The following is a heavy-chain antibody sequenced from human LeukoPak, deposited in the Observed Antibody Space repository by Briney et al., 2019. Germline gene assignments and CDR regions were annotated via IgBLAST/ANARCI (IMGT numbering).Heavy chain of an antibody. CDR1: GYTFTGYY. V-gene: IGHV1-2*02. D-gene: IGHD1-26*01. CDR3: ARDLRIVGATSPFDY. Sequence: ASVKVSCKASGYTFTGYYMHWVRQAPGQGLEWMGWINPNSGGTNYAQKFQGRVTMTRDTSISTAYMELSRLRSDDTAVYYCARDLRIVGATSPFDYWGQGTLVTVSS. J-gene: IGHJ4*02. CDR2: INPNSGGT.